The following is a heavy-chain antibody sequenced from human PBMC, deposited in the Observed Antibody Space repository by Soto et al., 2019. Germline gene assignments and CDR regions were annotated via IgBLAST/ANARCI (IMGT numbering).Heavy chain of an antibody. V-gene: IGHV4-38-2*01. J-gene: IGHJ4*01. CDR2: IYHSGTT. Sequence: SETLSLTCAVSGDSISSGYYWAWIRQPPGKGLEWIGSIYHSGTTYYNPSLKSRVTISVDTSKNQFSLKLSSVTAADSAVYYCARVHVMVVAGSTFDYWGHGTLVTVSS. CDR1: GDSISSGYY. CDR3: ARVHVMVVAGSTFDY. D-gene: IGHD6-19*01.